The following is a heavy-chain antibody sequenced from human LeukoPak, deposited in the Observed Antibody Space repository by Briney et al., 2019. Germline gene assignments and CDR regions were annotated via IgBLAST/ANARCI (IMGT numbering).Heavy chain of an antibody. CDR3: ARWASSSWYHYGMDV. J-gene: IGHJ6*02. CDR1: GYTFTIYG. Sequence: ASVKVSCKASGYTFTIYGISWVRQAPGQGLEWMGWISAYNGNTNYAQKLQGRATMTTDTSTSTAYMELRSLRSDDTAVYYCARWASSSWYHYGMDVWGQGTTVTVSS. D-gene: IGHD6-13*01. CDR2: ISAYNGNT. V-gene: IGHV1-18*01.